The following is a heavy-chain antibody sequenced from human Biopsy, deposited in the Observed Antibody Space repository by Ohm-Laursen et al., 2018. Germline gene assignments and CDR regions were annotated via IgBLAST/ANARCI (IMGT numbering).Heavy chain of an antibody. J-gene: IGHJ6*02. CDR1: GYTFPTHY. CDR3: AREEDNSGYDYYGMDV. CDR2: INPRSGST. V-gene: IGHV1-46*01. Sequence: ASVKVSCKASGYTFPTHYMHWVRQAPGQGLEWMAMINPRSGSTFYAQKFQDRVTMTRDTSTSTVYMELSSLRSDDTAVYFCAREEDNSGYDYYGMDVWGQGTTVTVSS. D-gene: IGHD3-22*01.